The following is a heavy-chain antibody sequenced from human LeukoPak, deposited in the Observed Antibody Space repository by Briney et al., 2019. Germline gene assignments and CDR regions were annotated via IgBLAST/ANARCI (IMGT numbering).Heavy chain of an antibody. D-gene: IGHD3-9*01. CDR3: ATSHHDILTGPVRAFDI. V-gene: IGHV4-59*01. CDR1: GGSISSYY. Sequence: SETLSLTCTVSGGSISSYYWSWIRQPPGKGLEWIGYIYYSGSTNYNPSLKSRVTISVDTSKNQFSLKLSSVTAADTAVYYCATSHHDILTGPVRAFDIWGQGTMVTVSS. CDR2: IYYSGST. J-gene: IGHJ3*02.